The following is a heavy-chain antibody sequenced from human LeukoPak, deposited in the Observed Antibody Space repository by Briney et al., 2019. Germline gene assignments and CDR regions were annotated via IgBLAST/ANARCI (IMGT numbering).Heavy chain of an antibody. CDR1: GYTFTSYD. V-gene: IGHV1-8*01. D-gene: IGHD3-22*01. Sequence: ASVKVSCKASGYTFTSYDINWVRQATGQGLERMGWMNPNSGNTGYAQKFQGRVTMTRNTSISTAYMELSSLRSEDTAVYYCARGFSYYYDSSGYCNFDYWGQGTLVTISS. J-gene: IGHJ4*02. CDR2: MNPNSGNT. CDR3: ARGFSYYYDSSGYCNFDY.